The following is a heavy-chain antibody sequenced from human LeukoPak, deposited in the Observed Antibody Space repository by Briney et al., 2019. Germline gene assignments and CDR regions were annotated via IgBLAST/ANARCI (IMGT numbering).Heavy chain of an antibody. Sequence: GGSLRLSCAASGFTFTSYAMNWVRQAPGKGLEWVSSISSTSSYIYYADSVKGRFTISRDNAKNSLYLQMNSLRAEDTAVYYCATVDGYKFDYWGQGTLVTVSS. CDR2: ISSTSSYI. D-gene: IGHD5-24*01. CDR3: ATVDGYKFDY. V-gene: IGHV3-21*01. J-gene: IGHJ4*02. CDR1: GFTFTSYA.